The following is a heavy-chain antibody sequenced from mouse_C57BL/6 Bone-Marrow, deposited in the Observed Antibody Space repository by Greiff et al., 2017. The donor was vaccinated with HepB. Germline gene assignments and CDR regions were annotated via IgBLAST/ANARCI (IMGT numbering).Heavy chain of an antibody. CDR2: ISSGSSTI. CDR1: GFTFSDYG. J-gene: IGHJ4*01. Sequence: DVILVESGGGLVKPGGSLKLSCAASGFTFSDYGMHWVRQAPEKGLEWVAYISSGSSTIYYADTVKGRFTISRDNAKNTLFLQMTSLRSEDTAMYYCAINLYAMDYWGQGTSVTVSS. V-gene: IGHV5-17*01. CDR3: AINLYAMDY.